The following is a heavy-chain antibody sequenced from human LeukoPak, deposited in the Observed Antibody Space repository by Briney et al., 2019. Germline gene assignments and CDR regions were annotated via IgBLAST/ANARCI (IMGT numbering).Heavy chain of an antibody. J-gene: IGHJ4*02. Sequence: PGGSLRLSCAASGFTFSSYAMSWVRQAPGKGLEWVSAISGSGGRIYYADSVKGRFTISRDNSKNTLYLQMNSLRAEDTAVYYCAKDHYYYDSSGSPFDYWGQGTLVTVSS. CDR3: AKDHYYYDSSGSPFDY. CDR2: ISGSGGRI. V-gene: IGHV3-23*01. D-gene: IGHD3-22*01. CDR1: GFTFSSYA.